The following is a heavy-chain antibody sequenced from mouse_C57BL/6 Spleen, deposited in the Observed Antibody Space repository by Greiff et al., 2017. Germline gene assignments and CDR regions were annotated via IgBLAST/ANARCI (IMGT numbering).Heavy chain of an antibody. CDR1: GFTFSSYG. J-gene: IGHJ4*01. CDR2: ISSGGSYT. CDR3: ARAYGNRGYAMDY. D-gene: IGHD2-1*01. V-gene: IGHV5-6*01. Sequence: EVQLKESGGDLVKPGGSLKLSCAASGFTFSSYGMSWVRQTPDKRLEWVATISSGGSYTYYPDSVKGRFTISRDNAKNTRYLQLSSLKSEDTAMYYCARAYGNRGYAMDYWGQGTSVTVSS.